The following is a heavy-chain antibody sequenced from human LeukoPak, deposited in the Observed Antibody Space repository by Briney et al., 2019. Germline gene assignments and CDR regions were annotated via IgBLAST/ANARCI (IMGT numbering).Heavy chain of an antibody. J-gene: IGHJ4*02. D-gene: IGHD3-22*01. V-gene: IGHV3-72*01. CDR2: TRTKARNYNT. CDR1: GFTFSSYG. Sequence: GGSLRLSCAASGFTFSSYGMHWVRQAPGKGLEWVSRTRTKARNYNTEYATSVKGRFTVSRDDSNNSVYLQMNSLRTDDTAVYYCGRDSTIGYYWTVWGQGTLVTVSS. CDR3: GRDSTIGYYWTV.